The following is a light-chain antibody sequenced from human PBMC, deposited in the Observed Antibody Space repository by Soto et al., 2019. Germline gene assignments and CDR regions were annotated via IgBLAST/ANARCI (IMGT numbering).Light chain of an antibody. CDR2: DTS. CDR1: QSVDIN. Sequence: EIVLTKSPGTLSVSAWDRVTLSCRASQSVDINLAWYQQRAGQVPRLLIYDTSNRATGIPARFSASGTGTDFTLTISDVQPEDFAVYYCHQRQSWPRTFGQGTKVDIK. CDR3: HQRQSWPRT. V-gene: IGKV3-11*01. J-gene: IGKJ1*01.